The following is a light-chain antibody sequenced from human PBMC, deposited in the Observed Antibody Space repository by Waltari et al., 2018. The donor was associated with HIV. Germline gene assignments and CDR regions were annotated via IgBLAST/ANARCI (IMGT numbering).Light chain of an antibody. Sequence: QSVLTQPHSASGTPGQSVTISCSGSSSNIGSNSVYWYQVLPGTTPKLLIYRNNRRPSGLPDRFSGSRSGTSASLAISGLRSEDEADYYCAAWDNSLIWVFGGGTKLTVL. CDR3: AAWDNSLIWV. J-gene: IGLJ3*02. CDR1: SSNIGSNS. CDR2: RNN. V-gene: IGLV1-47*01.